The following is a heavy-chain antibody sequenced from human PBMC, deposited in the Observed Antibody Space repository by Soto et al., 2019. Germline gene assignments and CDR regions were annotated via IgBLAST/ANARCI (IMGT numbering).Heavy chain of an antibody. D-gene: IGHD6-19*01. CDR2: IIPIFGTA. CDR3: ARAGPVAGNHAFDI. Sequence: QVQLVQSGAEVKKPGSSVKVSCKASGGSFSSYAISWVRQAPVQGLEWMGGIIPIFGTANYAEKFQGRVPIIADKTTSKADMELRSLRSQDTAVYYCARAGPVAGNHAFDIWGQGTLVTVSS. V-gene: IGHV1-69*06. CDR1: GGSFSSYA. J-gene: IGHJ3*02.